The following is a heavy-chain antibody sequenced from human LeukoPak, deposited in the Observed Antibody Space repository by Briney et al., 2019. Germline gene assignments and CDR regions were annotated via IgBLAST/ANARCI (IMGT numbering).Heavy chain of an antibody. V-gene: IGHV3-30*01. CDR3: ARDSVGATTGWFDP. D-gene: IGHD1-26*01. CDR1: GFTFSSYA. CDR2: ISYDGSNK. Sequence: GGSLRLSCAASGFTFSSYAMHWVRQAPGKGLERVAVISYDGSNKYYADSVKGRFTISRDNSKNTLYLQMNSLRAEDTTVYYCARDSVGATTGWFDPWGQGTLVTVSS. J-gene: IGHJ5*02.